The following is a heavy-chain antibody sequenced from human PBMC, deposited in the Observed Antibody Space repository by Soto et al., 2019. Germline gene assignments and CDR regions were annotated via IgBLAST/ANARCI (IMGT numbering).Heavy chain of an antibody. CDR3: ARGVATLPVFAFDI. CDR1: GFSLSTSGVG. J-gene: IGHJ3*02. CDR2: IYWSGDE. V-gene: IGHV2-5*01. Sequence: VSGPTLVNPTQTLTLTCSFSGFSLSTSGVGVGWIRQSPGKALEWLALIYWSGDEHYRPSLKSRLSIFKDTSKNHVVLTMTDMDPVDTGTYYCARGVATLPVFAFDIWGRGTMVTVSS. D-gene: IGHD6-6*01.